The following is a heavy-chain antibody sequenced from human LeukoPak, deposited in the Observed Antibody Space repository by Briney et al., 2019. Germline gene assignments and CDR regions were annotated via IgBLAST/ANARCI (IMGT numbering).Heavy chain of an antibody. D-gene: IGHD3-10*01. CDR3: ARWRGDAFDI. Sequence: PSETLSLTCTVSGGSITSGGYYWSWIRQHPGKGLEWIGYIYYSGSTYYNPSLKSRVTISVDTSKNQFSLKLSSVTAADTAVYYCARWRGDAFDIWGQGTMVTVSS. CDR2: IYYSGST. V-gene: IGHV4-31*03. J-gene: IGHJ3*02. CDR1: GGSITSGGYY.